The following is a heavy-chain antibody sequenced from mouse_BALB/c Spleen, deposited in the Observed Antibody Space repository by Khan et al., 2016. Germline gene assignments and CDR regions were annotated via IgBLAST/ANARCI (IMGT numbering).Heavy chain of an antibody. Sequence: EVQLQEPGPGVSKPSQFPSRTCTVTGYSNKSDYAWNWIRQFPGNKLVWIGYINYSGDTYYNPSLKSPISISRDTSKNHFFLHLTSVTAEDTPTYFYARADYSWFSCWGHG. CDR2: INYSGDT. V-gene: IGHV3-2*02. CDR3: ARADYSWFSC. CDR1: GYSNKSDYA. J-gene: IGHJ3*01. D-gene: IGHD1-1*02.